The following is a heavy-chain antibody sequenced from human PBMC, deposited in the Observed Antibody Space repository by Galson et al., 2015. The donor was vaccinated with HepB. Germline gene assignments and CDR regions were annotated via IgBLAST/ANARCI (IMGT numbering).Heavy chain of an antibody. CDR2: LSSRGSSI. CDR1: GFIFSAYS. D-gene: IGHD3-10*02. V-gene: IGHV3-21*01. J-gene: IGHJ4*02. CDR3: ARGVVFGEFLNFFDY. Sequence: SLRLSCAASGFIFSAYSMNWVRQAPGKGLEWVSSLSSRGSSIYYADSFKDRFTISRDNAKNSLYLQMNSLRAEDPAVYYCARGVVFGEFLNFFDYWGQGTLLAVSS.